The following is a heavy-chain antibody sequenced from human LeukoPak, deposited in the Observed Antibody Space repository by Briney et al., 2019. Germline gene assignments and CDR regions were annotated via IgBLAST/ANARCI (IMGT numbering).Heavy chain of an antibody. CDR2: IYYSGST. J-gene: IGHJ4*02. CDR3: AREGYSSSAGGAFDY. V-gene: IGHV4-59*01. D-gene: IGHD6-13*01. Sequence: SETLSLTCTVSGGSISSYYWSWIRQPPGKGLEWIGYIYYSGSTNYNPSFKSRVTISVDTSKNQFSLKLSSVTAADTAVYYCAREGYSSSAGGAFDYWGQGTLVTVSS. CDR1: GGSISSYY.